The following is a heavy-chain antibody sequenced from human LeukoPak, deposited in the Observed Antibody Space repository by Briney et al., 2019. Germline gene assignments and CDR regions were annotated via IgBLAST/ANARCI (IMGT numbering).Heavy chain of an antibody. CDR1: GYTFTGHY. Sequence: ASVKVSCKASGYTFTGHYMHWVRQAPGQGLEWMGWINPNSGGTNYAQKFQGRVTMTRDTSISTAYMELSRLRSDDTAVYYCARVLSHYDGSLDYWGQGTLVTVSS. V-gene: IGHV1-2*02. J-gene: IGHJ4*02. D-gene: IGHD3-22*01. CDR3: ARVLSHYDGSLDY. CDR2: INPNSGGT.